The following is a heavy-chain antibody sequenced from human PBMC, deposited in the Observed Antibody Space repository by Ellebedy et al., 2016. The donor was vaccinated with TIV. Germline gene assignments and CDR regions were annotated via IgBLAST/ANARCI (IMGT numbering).Heavy chain of an antibody. J-gene: IGHJ4*02. CDR3: ARERGRERIVGATDVLDY. V-gene: IGHV1-2*04. D-gene: IGHD1-26*01. CDR2: INPNSGGT. CDR1: GYTFTGYY. Sequence: ASVKVSXXASGYTFTGYYMHWVRQAPGQGLEWMGWINPNSGGTNYAQKFQGWVTMTRDTSISTAYMELSRLRSDDTAVYYCARERGRERIVGATDVLDYWGQGTLVTASS.